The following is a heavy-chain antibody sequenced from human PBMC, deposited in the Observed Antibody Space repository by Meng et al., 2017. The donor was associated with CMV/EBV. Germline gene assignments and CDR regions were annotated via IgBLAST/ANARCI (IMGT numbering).Heavy chain of an antibody. CDR1: GGSFSGYY. V-gene: IGHV4-34*01. CDR3: AREDCTNGVCYTGLDY. Sequence: SETLSLTCVVYGGSFSGYYWSWIRQPPGKGLEWIGEINHSGSTNYNPSLKGRVTILVDTSKNQFSLKLSSVTAADTAVYYCAREDCTNGVCYTGLDYWGQGTLVTVSS. J-gene: IGHJ4*02. D-gene: IGHD2-8*01. CDR2: INHSGST.